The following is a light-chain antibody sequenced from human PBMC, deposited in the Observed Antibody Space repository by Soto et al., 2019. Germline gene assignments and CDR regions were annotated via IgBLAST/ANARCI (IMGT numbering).Light chain of an antibody. CDR3: LQYNNWVPT. CDR2: GAS. J-gene: IGKJ1*01. CDR1: QSVSNY. V-gene: IGKV3-15*01. Sequence: EIVLTQSPATLSLSPGERATLSCRASQSVSNYLSWYQQKPGQAPRLLIYGASTRATGIPARFSGSGSGTEFTLTISSLQSEDFAVYYCLQYNNWVPTFGQGTKVDIK.